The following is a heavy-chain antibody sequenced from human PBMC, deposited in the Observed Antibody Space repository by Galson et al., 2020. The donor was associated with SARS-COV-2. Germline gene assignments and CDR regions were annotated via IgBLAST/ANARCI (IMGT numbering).Heavy chain of an antibody. Sequence: GGSLRLSCAASGFTLSSYWMHWVRQAPGKGLVWVSRINSDGSSTSYADSVKGRFTISRDNAKNTLYLQMNSLRAEDTAVYYCERGYSYGYSFYYWGQGTLVTVSS. CDR3: ERGYSYGYSFYY. V-gene: IGHV3-74*01. CDR1: GFTLSSYW. CDR2: INSDGSST. J-gene: IGHJ4*02. D-gene: IGHD5-18*01.